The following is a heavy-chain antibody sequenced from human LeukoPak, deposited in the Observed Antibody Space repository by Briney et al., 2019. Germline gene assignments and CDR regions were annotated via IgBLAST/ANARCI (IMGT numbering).Heavy chain of an antibody. CDR3: ARRYSGSYFHFDY. CDR2: ISAYNGNT. J-gene: IGHJ4*02. Sequence: ASVKVSCKASGYTFTSYGISWVRQAPGQGLEWMGWISAYNGNTNYAQKPQGRVTMTTDTSASTAYMELSSLRSEDTAVYYCARRYSGSYFHFDYWGQGTLVTVSS. D-gene: IGHD1-26*01. CDR1: GYTFTSYG. V-gene: IGHV1-18*01.